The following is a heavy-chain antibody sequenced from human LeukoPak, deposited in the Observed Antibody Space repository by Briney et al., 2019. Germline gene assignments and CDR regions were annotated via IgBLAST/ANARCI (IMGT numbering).Heavy chain of an antibody. CDR3: ARDLRGGQSA. CDR2: ISSGGKSI. Sequence: PGGSVRLSCAASGFTFSSYNMNWVRQAPGKGLEWVSYISSGGKSIYYAESVQGRFTISRDNAQNSLYLQMNSLRDEDTAVYYCARDLRGGQSAWGQGTLVTVSS. V-gene: IGHV3-48*02. J-gene: IGHJ5*02. CDR1: GFTFSSYN. D-gene: IGHD3-10*01.